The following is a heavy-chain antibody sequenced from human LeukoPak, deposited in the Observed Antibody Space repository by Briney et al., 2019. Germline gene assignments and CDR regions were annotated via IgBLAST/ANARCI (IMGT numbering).Heavy chain of an antibody. CDR1: GYTFTSYG. Sequence: ASVKVSCKASGYTFTSYGISWVRQAPGQGLEWMGWISAYNGNTNYSQKLQGRVTMTTDTSTSTAYMELRSLRYDDTAVYYCATDRDTEYYYDSSGPLLWGAFDIWGQGTMVTVSS. J-gene: IGHJ3*02. CDR3: ATDRDTEYYYDSSGPLLWGAFDI. CDR2: ISAYNGNT. V-gene: IGHV1-18*01. D-gene: IGHD3-22*01.